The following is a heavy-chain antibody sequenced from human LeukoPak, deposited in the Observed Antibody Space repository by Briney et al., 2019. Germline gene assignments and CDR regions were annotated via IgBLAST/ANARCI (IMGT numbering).Heavy chain of an antibody. Sequence: SETLSLTCAVYGGSFSGYYWSWIRQPPGKGLEWIGEINHSGSTNYNPSLKSRVTISVDTSKNQFSLKLSYVTAADTAVYYCARGPNSSGYKDWGQGTLVTVSS. J-gene: IGHJ4*02. V-gene: IGHV4-34*01. CDR1: GGSFSGYY. D-gene: IGHD3-22*01. CDR3: ARGPNSSGYKD. CDR2: INHSGST.